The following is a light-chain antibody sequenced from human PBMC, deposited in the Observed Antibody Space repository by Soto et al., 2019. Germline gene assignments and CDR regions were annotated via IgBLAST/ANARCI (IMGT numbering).Light chain of an antibody. CDR2: DVT. V-gene: IGLV2-8*01. J-gene: IGLJ1*01. Sequence: QSALTQSPSASGSPGQSVTISCTGTSSDIGGYNSVSWYQQHPGKAPKVMIYDVTKRPSGVPDRFSGSKSGNTASLTVSALQAEDEADYYCSSFAGSYTYVFGGGTKVTVL. CDR3: SSFAGSYTYV. CDR1: SSDIGGYNS.